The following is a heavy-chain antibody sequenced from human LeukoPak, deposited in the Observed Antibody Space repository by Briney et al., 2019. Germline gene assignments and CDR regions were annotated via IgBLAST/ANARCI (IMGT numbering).Heavy chain of an antibody. Sequence: GGCLRLSCAASGFTFSSYSMNWVRQAPGKGLEWVSSISSTSSYIYYADSVKGRFTISRDNSENTLYLQMNSLRAEDTAVYYCAKATGYLLWGQGTLVIVSS. V-gene: IGHV3-21*04. CDR1: GFTFSSYS. CDR2: ISSTSSYI. J-gene: IGHJ4*02. D-gene: IGHD1-14*01. CDR3: AKATGYLL.